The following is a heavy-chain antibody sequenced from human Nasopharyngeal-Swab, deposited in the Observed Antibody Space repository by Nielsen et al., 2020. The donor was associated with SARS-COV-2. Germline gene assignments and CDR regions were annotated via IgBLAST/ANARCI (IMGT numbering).Heavy chain of an antibody. D-gene: IGHD6-13*01. Sequence: GGSLRLSCEGTGFTFENYAMHWVRQAPGKGLEWVSAIRGSGITTYYADSVKGRFTISRDNSKNTVYLQMDSLRAEDAAIYYCAKDMAAGYFFDFWGQGTLVTVSS. CDR2: IRGSGITT. CDR3: AKDMAAGYFFDF. V-gene: IGHV3-23*01. J-gene: IGHJ4*02. CDR1: GFTFENYA.